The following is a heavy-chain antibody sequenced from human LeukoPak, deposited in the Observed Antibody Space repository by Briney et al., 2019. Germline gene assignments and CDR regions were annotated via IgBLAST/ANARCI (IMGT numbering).Heavy chain of an antibody. CDR2: IYSGGST. CDR3: ARSDGYGLVGI. CDR1: GASISSGSNY. Sequence: RASETLSLTCYVSGASISSGSNYWGWIRQPPGKTLEWIGSIYSGGSTYYNPSLKSRVIILIDTSKNHFSLTLSSVTAADTAVYYCARSDGYGLVGIWGQGTMVTVSS. V-gene: IGHV4-39*07. J-gene: IGHJ3*02. D-gene: IGHD3-10*01.